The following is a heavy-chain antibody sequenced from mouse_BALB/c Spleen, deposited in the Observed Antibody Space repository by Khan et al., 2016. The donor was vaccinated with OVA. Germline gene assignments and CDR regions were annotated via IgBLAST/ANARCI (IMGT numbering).Heavy chain of an antibody. V-gene: IGHV3-2*02. D-gene: IGHD1-1*01. CDR2: ISYSGLT. CDR3: ASGNYHGFPMDY. J-gene: IGHJ4*01. CDR1: GYSITSNYA. Sequence: VQLKQSGPGLVKPSQSLSLTCTVTGYSITSNYAWNWIRQFPGNKLEWMGYISYSGLTSYNPSVKSRISSTRTTSKNKFFLQLNSVTTEDTATYCCASGNYHGFPMDYWGQRTSVSVSS.